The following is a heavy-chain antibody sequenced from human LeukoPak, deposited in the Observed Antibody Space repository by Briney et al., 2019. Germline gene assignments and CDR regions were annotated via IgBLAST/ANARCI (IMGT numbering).Heavy chain of an antibody. J-gene: IGHJ4*02. D-gene: IGHD2-2*01. CDR3: ARQKARYCSSTSCYAPYYFDY. CDR2: INHSGST. V-gene: IGHV4-39*01. CDR1: GGSISSSSYY. Sequence: SETLSLTCTVSGGSISSSSYYWGWIRQPPGKGLEWIGEINHSGSTKYNPSLKSRVTISVDTSKNQFSLKLSSVTAADTAVYYCARQKARYCSSTSCYAPYYFDYWGQGTLVTVSS.